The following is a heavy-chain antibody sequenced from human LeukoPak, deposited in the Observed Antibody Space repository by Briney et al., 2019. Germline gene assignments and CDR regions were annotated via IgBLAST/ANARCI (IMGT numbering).Heavy chain of an antibody. J-gene: IGHJ4*02. CDR1: GGSISSYY. CDR3: ARVAGPIDY. CDR2: IYYSGST. V-gene: IGHV4-59*01. Sequence: SETLSLTCTVSGGSISSYYWSWIRQPPGKGLEWIGYIYYSGSTNYNPSLKSRVTISVDTSKNQFSLKLSSVTAADTAVYYRARVAGPIDYWGQGTLVTVSS.